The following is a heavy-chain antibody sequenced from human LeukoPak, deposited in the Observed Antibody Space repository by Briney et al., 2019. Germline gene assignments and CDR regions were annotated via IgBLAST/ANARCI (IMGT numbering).Heavy chain of an antibody. Sequence: SVKVSCKASGGTFSSYAISWVRQAPGQGLEWMGGIIPIFGTANYAQKFQGRVTITADESTSTAYMELSSLRSEDTAVYYCARSRVGNGDYLFEDVWGQGTLVTVSS. V-gene: IGHV1-69*13. CDR1: GGTFSSYA. J-gene: IGHJ4*02. D-gene: IGHD4-17*01. CDR3: ARSRVGNGDYLFEDV. CDR2: IIPIFGTA.